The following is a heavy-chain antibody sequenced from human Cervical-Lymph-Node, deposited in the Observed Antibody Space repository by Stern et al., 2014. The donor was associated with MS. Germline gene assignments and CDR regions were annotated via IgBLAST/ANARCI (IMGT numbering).Heavy chain of an antibody. CDR2: IIPIFGTA. D-gene: IGHD3-22*01. V-gene: IGHV1-69*01. CDR1: GGTLTSYA. Sequence: VQLEESGAEVKKPGSSVKVSCKASGGTLTSYAISWVRQAPGQGLEWMGGIIPIFGTAHYAQKFQGRVTITADESTSTVYMDLSSLRSEDTATYYCATVGDHYDSSGYYYGHWGQGTQVTVSS. CDR3: ATVGDHYDSSGYYYGH. J-gene: IGHJ4*02.